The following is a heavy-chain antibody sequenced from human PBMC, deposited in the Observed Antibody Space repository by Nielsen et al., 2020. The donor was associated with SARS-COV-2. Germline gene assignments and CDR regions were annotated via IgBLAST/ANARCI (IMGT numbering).Heavy chain of an antibody. V-gene: IGHV3-48*04. Sequence: GESLKISCAASGFTFSNYSMNWVRQAPGKGLEWVSHISSSSTTIYYAESVKGRFTISRDNAKNSMFLQMNSLRAEDTAVYYCAKVRTGTTLLIDDYWGQGTLVTVSS. CDR3: AKVRTGTTLLIDDY. J-gene: IGHJ4*02. CDR2: ISSSSTTI. CDR1: GFTFSNYS. D-gene: IGHD1-7*01.